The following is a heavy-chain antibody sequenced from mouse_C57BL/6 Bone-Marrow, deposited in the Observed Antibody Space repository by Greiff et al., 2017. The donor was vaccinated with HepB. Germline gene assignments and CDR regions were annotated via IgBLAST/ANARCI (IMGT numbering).Heavy chain of an antibody. Sequence: VQLQQSGGGLVKPGGSLKLSCAASGFTFSSYAMSWVRQTPKKRLEWVATISDGGSYTYYPDNVKGRFTISRDNAKNNLYLQMSHLKSEDTAMYYCARAPYGSSEAWFAYWGQGTLVTVSA. CDR1: GFTFSSYA. J-gene: IGHJ3*01. D-gene: IGHD1-1*01. V-gene: IGHV5-4*01. CDR2: ISDGGSYT. CDR3: ARAPYGSSEAWFAY.